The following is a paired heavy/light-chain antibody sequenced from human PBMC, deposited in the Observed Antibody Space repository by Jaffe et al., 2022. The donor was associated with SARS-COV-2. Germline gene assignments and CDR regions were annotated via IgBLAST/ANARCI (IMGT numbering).Heavy chain of an antibody. J-gene: IGHJ5*02. Sequence: EVQVLESGGGLVQTGGSLRLSCAASGFIFTSYAMSWVRQAPGKGLEWVSSISGSGGNTYYADSVKGRFTISRDNSKNTLYLQMNSLRPEDTAVYYCAKTYCAGTTCEARPWFHPWGQGTLVTVSS. D-gene: IGHD2-2*01. CDR1: GFIFTSYA. V-gene: IGHV3-23*01. CDR2: ISGSGGNT. CDR3: AKTYCAGTTCEARPWFHP.
Light chain of an antibody. CDR1: QSISTY. Sequence: DIQMTQSPSSLSASVGDRVTISCRASQSISTYVNWYQQKPGKAPKLLIYAASSLQSGVPSRFSGSASGTDFTLTITSLQLEDFATYYCQQSYSTQITFGQGTRLEIK. CDR3: QQSYSTQIT. J-gene: IGKJ5*01. CDR2: AAS. V-gene: IGKV1-39*01.